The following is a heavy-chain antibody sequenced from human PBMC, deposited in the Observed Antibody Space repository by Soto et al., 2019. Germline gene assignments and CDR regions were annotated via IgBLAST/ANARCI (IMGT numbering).Heavy chain of an antibody. J-gene: IGHJ6*04. CDR2: INPSGGST. CDR3: ARDRWDYTLRDSYAMDA. D-gene: IGHD4-4*01. Sequence: ASVTVSCRASGYPFTSYYMNWVRQAPGRGHEWMVIINPSGGSTSYAQKFQGRVTMTRGTSTSTVYMELSSLRSEDTPVYYCARDRWDYTLRDSYAMDAWAEGTTVGVSA. CDR1: GYPFTSYY. V-gene: IGHV1-46*01.